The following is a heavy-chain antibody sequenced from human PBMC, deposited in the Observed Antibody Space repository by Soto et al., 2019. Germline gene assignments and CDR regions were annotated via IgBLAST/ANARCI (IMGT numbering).Heavy chain of an antibody. CDR1: GYSFTSYW. CDR3: ARHLYSSSAQYATDV. J-gene: IGHJ6*02. V-gene: IGHV5-51*01. D-gene: IGHD6-13*01. Sequence: PGESLKISCKGSGYSFTSYWIGWVRQMPGKGLEWMGIIYPGDSDTRYSPSFQGQVTISADKSISTAYLQWSSLKASDTAMYYCARHLYSSSAQYATDVWGQGTSVTLSS. CDR2: IYPGDSDT.